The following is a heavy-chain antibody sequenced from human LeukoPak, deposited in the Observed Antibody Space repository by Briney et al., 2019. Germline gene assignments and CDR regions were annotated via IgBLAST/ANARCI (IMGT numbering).Heavy chain of an antibody. CDR3: AKGSLSSSWSAEYFQH. V-gene: IGHV3-30*02. D-gene: IGHD6-13*01. J-gene: IGHJ1*01. CDR1: GFTFSSYG. Sequence: GGSLRLSCAASGFTFSSYGMHWVRQAPGKGLEWVAFIRYDGSNKYYADSVKGRFTTSRDNSKNTLYLQMNSLRAEDTAVYYCAKGSLSSSWSAEYFQHWGQGTLVTVSS. CDR2: IRYDGSNK.